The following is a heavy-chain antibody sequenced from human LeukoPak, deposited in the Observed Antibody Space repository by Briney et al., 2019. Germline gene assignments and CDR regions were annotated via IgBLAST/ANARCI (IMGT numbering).Heavy chain of an antibody. J-gene: IGHJ5*02. CDR1: GDSVSRSDSY. V-gene: IGHV4-39*01. D-gene: IGHD2-2*02. CDR2: IYYSGRT. Sequence: SETLSLTCSVSGDSVSRSDSYWDWIRQPPGKGLEWIGTIYYSGRTYYSPSLKSRVTMSVDPSNNQFSLNLRSVTAADTAVYYCAGGRVEYCSSTSCYKSWFDPWGQGTLVTVSS. CDR3: AGGRVEYCSSTSCYKSWFDP.